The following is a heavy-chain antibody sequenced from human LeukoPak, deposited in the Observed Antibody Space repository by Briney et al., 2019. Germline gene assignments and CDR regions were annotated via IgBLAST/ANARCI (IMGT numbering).Heavy chain of an antibody. CDR3: ARPGCSSTSCYGNFDY. D-gene: IGHD2-2*01. Sequence: PSETLSLTCAVYGGSSSGYYWSWIRHPPGKGLEWIGEINHSGSTNYNPSLKSRVNISVDTSKNQCSLKLSSVTAADTAVYYCARPGCSSTSCYGNFDYWGQGTLVTVSS. J-gene: IGHJ4*02. CDR1: GGSSSGYY. CDR2: INHSGST. V-gene: IGHV4-34*01.